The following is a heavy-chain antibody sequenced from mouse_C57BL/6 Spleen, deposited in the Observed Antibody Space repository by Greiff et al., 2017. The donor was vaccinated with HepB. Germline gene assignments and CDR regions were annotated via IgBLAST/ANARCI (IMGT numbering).Heavy chain of an antibody. Sequence: VQLKQSGAELVRPGASVKLSCTASGFNIKDYYMHWVKQRPEQGLAWIGRIDPEDGDTEYAPKFQGKSTMTADTSSNTAYLQLSSLTSEDTAVYYCTTEDYGSSYGAWFAYWGQGTLVTVSA. CDR1: GFNIKDYY. CDR3: TTEDYGSSYGAWFAY. CDR2: IDPEDGDT. V-gene: IGHV14-1*01. J-gene: IGHJ3*01. D-gene: IGHD1-1*01.